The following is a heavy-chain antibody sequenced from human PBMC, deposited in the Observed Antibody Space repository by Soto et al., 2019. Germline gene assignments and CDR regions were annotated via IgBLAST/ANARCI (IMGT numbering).Heavy chain of an antibody. Sequence: HVQLVQSGAEVKKPGSSVKVSCKASGGTFSSYAISWVRQAPGQGLEWMGGIIHIFGTANYAQKFQGRIVITADESTSTDYMQLRSLRSDDMAVYYCARVRFLDTDDYYYYGMDVWGQGTTVTVSS. CDR1: GGTFSSYA. D-gene: IGHD3-3*01. J-gene: IGHJ6*02. V-gene: IGHV1-69*01. CDR3: ARVRFLDTDDYYYYGMDV. CDR2: IIHIFGTA.